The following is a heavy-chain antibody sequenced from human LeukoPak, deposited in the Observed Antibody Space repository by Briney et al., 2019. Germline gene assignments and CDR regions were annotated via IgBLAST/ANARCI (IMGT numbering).Heavy chain of an antibody. CDR2: LYSGGRT. CDR1: GFTVSSNY. V-gene: IGHV3-53*01. J-gene: IGHJ3*02. Sequence: GGSLRLSCVASGFTVSSNYMNWVRQAPGKGLEWVSILYSGGRTYYADSVMGRFTISRDSSKNTLYLQMNSLRAEDTAVYYCVRGGAGDAFDIWGQGTMVIVSS. D-gene: IGHD1-26*01. CDR3: VRGGAGDAFDI.